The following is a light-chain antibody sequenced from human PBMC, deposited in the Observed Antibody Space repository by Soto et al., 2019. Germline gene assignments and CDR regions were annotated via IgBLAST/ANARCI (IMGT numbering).Light chain of an antibody. Sequence: QSALTQPASVSGSRGQSITISCTGTGSDVGGYNYVSWYQQHPGKAPKLMIYEVSNRPSGVSNRFSGSKSGNTASLTISGLQAEDEADYYCSSYTSSSTLVVFGTGTKLTVL. V-gene: IGLV2-14*01. CDR1: GSDVGGYNY. J-gene: IGLJ1*01. CDR2: EVS. CDR3: SSYTSSSTLVV.